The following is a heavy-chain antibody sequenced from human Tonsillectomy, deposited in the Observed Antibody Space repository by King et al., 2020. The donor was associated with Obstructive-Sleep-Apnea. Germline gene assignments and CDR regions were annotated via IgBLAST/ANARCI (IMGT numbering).Heavy chain of an antibody. CDR2: VNPNTGNT. V-gene: IGHV1-8*01. D-gene: IGHD6-19*01. CDR3: ARLYSSGWEGYYFDY. Sequence: QLVQSGAEVKKPGASVKVSCKASGYTFTSYDISWVRQATGQGLEWMGWVNPNTGNTGYGQKFQGRVTLTRDTSISTAYMELSSLRSEDTAVYYCARLYSSGWEGYYFDYWGQGTLVTVSS. CDR1: GYTFTSYD. J-gene: IGHJ4*02.